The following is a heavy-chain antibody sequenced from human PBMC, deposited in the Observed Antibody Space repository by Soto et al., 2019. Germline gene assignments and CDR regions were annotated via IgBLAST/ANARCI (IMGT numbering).Heavy chain of an antibody. J-gene: IGHJ4*02. V-gene: IGHV3-23*01. CDR2: ISGSGGST. CDR1: GFTFGSYA. D-gene: IGHD3-22*01. CDR3: AKDRFFYYDSSGYYEY. Sequence: PGGSLRLSCAASGFTFGSYAMSWVRQAPGRGLEWVSAISGSGGSTYYADSVKGRFTISRDNSKNTLYLQMNSLRAEDTAVYYCAKDRFFYYDSSGYYEYWGQGTLVTVSS.